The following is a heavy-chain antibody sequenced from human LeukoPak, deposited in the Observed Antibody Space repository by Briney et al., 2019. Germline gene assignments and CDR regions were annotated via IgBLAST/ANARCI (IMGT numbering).Heavy chain of an antibody. CDR3: ASSSSGYYMDV. CDR2: IYTSGST. CDR1: GGSISSYY. J-gene: IGHJ6*03. D-gene: IGHD6-6*01. V-gene: IGHV4-4*09. Sequence: SETLSLTCTVSGGSISSYYWSWIRRPPGKGLEWIGYIYTSGSTNYNPSLKSRVTISVDTSKNQFSLKLSSVTAADTAVYYCASSSSGYYMDVWGKGTTVTVSS.